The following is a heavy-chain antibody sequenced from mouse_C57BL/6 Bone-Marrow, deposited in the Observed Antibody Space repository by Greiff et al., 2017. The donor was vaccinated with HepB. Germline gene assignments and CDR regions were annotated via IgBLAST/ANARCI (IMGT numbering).Heavy chain of an antibody. CDR1: GYTFTDYN. CDR2: INPNNGGT. V-gene: IGHV1-18*01. Sequence: EVQLQQSGPELVKPGASVKIPCKASGYTFTDYNMDWVKQSHGKSLEWIGDINPNNGGTIYNQKFKGKATLTVDKSSSTAYMELRSLTSEDTAVYYCAMLDSSGPPWFAYWGQGTLVTVSA. J-gene: IGHJ3*01. CDR3: AMLDSSGPPWFAY. D-gene: IGHD3-2*02.